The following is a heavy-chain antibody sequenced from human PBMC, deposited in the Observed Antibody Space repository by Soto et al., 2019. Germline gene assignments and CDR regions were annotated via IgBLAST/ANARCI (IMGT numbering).Heavy chain of an antibody. CDR2: INPSGGST. Sequence: QVQLVQSGAEVKKPGASVKVSCKASGYTFTSYYTHWVRQAPGQGLEWMGIINPSGGSTSYAQKFQGRVTMTRDTSTSTVYMELSSLRSEDTAVYYCAREPEYYDSSGYYGSFDYWGQGTLVTVSS. V-gene: IGHV1-46*01. CDR1: GYTFTSYY. CDR3: AREPEYYDSSGYYGSFDY. J-gene: IGHJ4*02. D-gene: IGHD3-22*01.